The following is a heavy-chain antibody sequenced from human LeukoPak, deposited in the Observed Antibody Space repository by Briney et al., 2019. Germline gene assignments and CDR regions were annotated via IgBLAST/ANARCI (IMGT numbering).Heavy chain of an antibody. CDR1: GGSFSGYY. D-gene: IGHD3-10*01. V-gene: IGHV4-34*01. J-gene: IGHJ5*02. CDR2: INHSGST. Sequence: PSETLSLTCAVYGGSFSGYYWSWIRQPPGKGQEWIGEINHSGSTNYNPSLKSRLTISVDTSKNQFSLKLSSVSAADTAVYYCARHIDSGSSKLADHWGQGTLVTVSS. CDR3: ARHIDSGSSKLADH.